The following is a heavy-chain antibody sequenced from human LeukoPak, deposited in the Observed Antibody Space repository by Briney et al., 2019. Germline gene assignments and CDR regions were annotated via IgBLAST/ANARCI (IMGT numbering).Heavy chain of an antibody. CDR2: ISSSSSYI. V-gene: IGHV3-21*01. CDR1: GFTFSTYS. J-gene: IGHJ4*02. D-gene: IGHD4-11*01. Sequence: PGGSLRLSCAASGFTFSTYSMNWVRQAPGKGLEWVSSISSSSSYIYYADSVEGRFTISRDNAKNSLYLQMNSLRAEDTALYYCARDLYSDYGIYFDYWGQGTLVTVSS. CDR3: ARDLYSDYGIYFDY.